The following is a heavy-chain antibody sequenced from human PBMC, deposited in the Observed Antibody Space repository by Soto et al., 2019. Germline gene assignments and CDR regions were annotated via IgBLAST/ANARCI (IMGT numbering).Heavy chain of an antibody. J-gene: IGHJ4*02. D-gene: IGHD4-17*01. CDR2: IYQSGST. Sequence: SETLSLTCAVSGHSINSAYNWGWFRQPPGKGLEWLGTIYQSGSTYYNPSLKSRVTISVDTSKNQFSLKLRSVTAADTAVYFCARLTVTHESDYWGQGTLVTV. CDR3: ARLTVTHESDY. V-gene: IGHV4-38-2*01. CDR1: GHSINSAYN.